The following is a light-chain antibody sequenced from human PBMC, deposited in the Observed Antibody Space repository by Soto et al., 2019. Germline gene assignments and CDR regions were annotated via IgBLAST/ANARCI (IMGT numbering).Light chain of an antibody. CDR2: GAS. V-gene: IGKV3-20*01. CDR3: QQYGSSPEYT. J-gene: IGKJ2*01. CDR1: QSVSSSY. Sequence: EIVLTQSPGTLSLSPGERATLSCRASQSVSSSYLAWYQQKPGQAPRLLIYGASSRATGIQDRFSGSGSGTDFTLTIIRLESEDFEVYYCQQYGSSPEYTFGQGTKLEIK.